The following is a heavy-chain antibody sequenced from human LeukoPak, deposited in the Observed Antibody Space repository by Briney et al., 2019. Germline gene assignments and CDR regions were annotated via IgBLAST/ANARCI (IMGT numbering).Heavy chain of an antibody. D-gene: IGHD6-13*01. CDR1: GGSISSYY. CDR3: ARGRGIAAAGRRAAYYYYMDV. CDR2: IYTSGST. J-gene: IGHJ6*03. Sequence: KPSETLSLTCTVSGGSISSYYWSWIRQPAGKGLEWIGRIYTSGSTNYNPSLKSRVTMSVDTSKNQFSLKLSSVTAADTAVYYCARGRGIAAAGRRAAYYYYMDVWGKGTTVTVSS. V-gene: IGHV4-4*07.